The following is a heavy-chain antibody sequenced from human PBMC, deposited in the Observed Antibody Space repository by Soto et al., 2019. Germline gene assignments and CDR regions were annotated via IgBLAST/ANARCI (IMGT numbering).Heavy chain of an antibody. CDR3: AKSVLTTRTLFDY. J-gene: IGHJ4*02. D-gene: IGHD2-8*01. Sequence: GGSLRLSCAASGFTFSTNAMSWVRQAPGKGLEWVLGISGSGDYTYYADSVKGRFTISRDNSKNTLYLQMTSLRSEDTAVYYCAKSVLTTRTLFDYWGQGTLVTVSS. CDR2: ISGSGDYT. CDR1: GFTFSTNA. V-gene: IGHV3-23*01.